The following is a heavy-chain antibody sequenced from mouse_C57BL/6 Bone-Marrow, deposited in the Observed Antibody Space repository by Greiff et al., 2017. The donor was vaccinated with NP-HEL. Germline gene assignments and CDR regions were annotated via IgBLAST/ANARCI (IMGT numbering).Heavy chain of an antibody. CDR3: ARQGLLRSFWYFDV. Sequence: EVQGVESGGDLVKPGGSLKLSCAASGFTLSSYGMSWVRQTPDKRLEWVATISSGGSYTYYPDSVKGRFTISRDNAKNTLYLQMSSLKSEDTAMYYCARQGLLRSFWYFDVWGTGTTVTVSS. CDR1: GFTLSSYG. V-gene: IGHV5-6*01. CDR2: ISSGGSYT. D-gene: IGHD1-1*01. J-gene: IGHJ1*03.